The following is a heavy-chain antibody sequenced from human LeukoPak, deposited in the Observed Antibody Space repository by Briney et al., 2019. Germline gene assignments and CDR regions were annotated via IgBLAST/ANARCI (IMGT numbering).Heavy chain of an antibody. CDR1: GYTFTGYY. Sequence: GASVTVSCKASGYTFTGYYMHWVRQAPGQGLEWMGWINPNSGGTNYAQKFQGRVTMTRDTSISTAYMELSRLRSDDTAVYYCARALEYYYGSGSYYAFDIWGQGTMVTVSS. CDR2: INPNSGGT. J-gene: IGHJ3*02. D-gene: IGHD3-10*01. V-gene: IGHV1-2*02. CDR3: ARALEYYYGSGSYYAFDI.